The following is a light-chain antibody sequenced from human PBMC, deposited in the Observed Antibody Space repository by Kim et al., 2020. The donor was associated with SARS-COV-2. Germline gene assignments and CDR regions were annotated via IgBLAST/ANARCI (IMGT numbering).Light chain of an antibody. CDR3: QAWDTSTNV. Sequence: SYELTQPPSVSVSPGQTASITCSGVKLGDKYVSWYQQKPGQSPVLVIYRDSERPSGIPERFSGSNPGNTASLTISGLQAMVGADYYCQAWDTSTNVFGTG. CDR1: KLGDKY. CDR2: RDS. J-gene: IGLJ1*01. V-gene: IGLV3-1*01.